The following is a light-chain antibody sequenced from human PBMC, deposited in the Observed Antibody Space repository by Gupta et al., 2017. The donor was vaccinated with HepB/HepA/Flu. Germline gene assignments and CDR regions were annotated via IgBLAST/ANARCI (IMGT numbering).Light chain of an antibody. V-gene: IGKV3-15*01. J-gene: IGKJ2*03. CDR3: QQYNNWPPGS. CDR2: GAS. CDR1: QSVSSN. Sequence: EIVMTQSPATLSVSPGERATLSCRASQSVSSNLAWYQQKPGQAPRLLIYGASTRDTGIPARFSGSGYGTEFTLTISSRQSEDFAVYYCQQYNNWPPGSFGQGTKLEIK.